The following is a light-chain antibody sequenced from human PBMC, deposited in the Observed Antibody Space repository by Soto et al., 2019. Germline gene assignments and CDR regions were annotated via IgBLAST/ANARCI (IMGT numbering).Light chain of an antibody. CDR2: DVS. V-gene: IGKV1-5*01. J-gene: IGKJ1*01. CDR3: QQFDRYSWT. CDR1: QSFSNW. Sequence: DIQMTQSPSPLSASLGERVTITCRASQSFSNWLAWYQQKPGKAPRLLIYDVSSLESGVPSRFSGSASGTEFILTISSLQPDDFATYYCQQFDRYSWTFGQGTKVEMK.